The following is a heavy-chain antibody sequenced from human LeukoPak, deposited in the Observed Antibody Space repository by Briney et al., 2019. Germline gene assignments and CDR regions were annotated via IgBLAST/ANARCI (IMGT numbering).Heavy chain of an antibody. CDR1: GGSFSGYY. Sequence: PSETLSLTCAVYGGSFSGYYWSWIRQPPGKGLEWIGEINHSGSTNYNPSLKSRVTISVDTSKNQFSLKLSSVTAADTAVYCCARGRMGVRGVIIPGAFDIWGQGTMVTVSS. J-gene: IGHJ3*02. V-gene: IGHV4-34*01. D-gene: IGHD3-10*01. CDR2: INHSGST. CDR3: ARGRMGVRGVIIPGAFDI.